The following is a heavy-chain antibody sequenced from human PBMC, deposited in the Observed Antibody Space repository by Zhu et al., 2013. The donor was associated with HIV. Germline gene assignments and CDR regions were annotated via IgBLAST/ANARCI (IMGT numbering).Heavy chain of an antibody. CDR1: GYTFTDYY. Sequence: EVQLVQSGAEVKKPGATVKISCKVSGYTFTDYYIHWVQQAPVRGLEWVGLIDPEDGEATYAEKFRDRVTIIADTSISTVYMQLRSLRPEDTGIYYCAIGGFDPWGQGSQLTVSS. CDR2: IDPEDGEA. CDR3: AIGGFDP. J-gene: IGHJ5*02. V-gene: IGHV1-69-2*01.